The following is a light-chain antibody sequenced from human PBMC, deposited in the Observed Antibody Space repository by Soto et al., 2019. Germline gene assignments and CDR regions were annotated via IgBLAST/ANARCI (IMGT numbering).Light chain of an antibody. CDR2: SVS. J-gene: IGKJ2*01. CDR3: MQGTYWPYT. CDR1: QSLLYRDGNTY. Sequence: DVVVTQSPLSLPVTIGQPASISCKSSQSLLYRDGNTYLIWYQQRPGRSPRRLIYSVSNRDSGVPDRFSGSGSGTDFTLKIDRVEAEDVGVYYCMQGTYWPYTFGQGTKLEI. V-gene: IGKV2-30*01.